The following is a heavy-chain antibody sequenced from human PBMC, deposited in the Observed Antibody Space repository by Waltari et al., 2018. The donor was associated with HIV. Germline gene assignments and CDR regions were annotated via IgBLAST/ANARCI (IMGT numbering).Heavy chain of an antibody. D-gene: IGHD3-22*01. CDR2: IYYSGST. CDR1: GGSISSYY. CDR3: ARAHDYYDSSGSLDY. J-gene: IGHJ4*02. V-gene: IGHV4-59*01. Sequence: QVQLQESGTGLVKPSETLSLTCTVSGGSISSYYWSWIRQPPGKGLEGIGYIYYSGSTNYNPSPKSRFTISVHPSKHQFSLTLSSVTAADTAVYYCARAHDYYDSSGSLDYWGQGTLVTVSS.